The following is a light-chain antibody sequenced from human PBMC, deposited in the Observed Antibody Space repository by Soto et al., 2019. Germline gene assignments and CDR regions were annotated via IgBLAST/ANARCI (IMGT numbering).Light chain of an antibody. J-gene: IGKJ5*01. CDR1: QSVSSH. V-gene: IGKV3-11*01. CDR3: QQGSSWPMT. Sequence: EIVFTQSPAPLPLSPWERATLAGMASQSVSSHLVWYQQKPGQAPRLLISDASNRATGIPARFSGSGSGTDFTLTINSLEPEDFAAYYCQQGSSWPMTFGQGTRLEIK. CDR2: DAS.